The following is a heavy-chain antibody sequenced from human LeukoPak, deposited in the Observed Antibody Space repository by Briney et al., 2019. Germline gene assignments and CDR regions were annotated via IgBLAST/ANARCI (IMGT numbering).Heavy chain of an antibody. CDR3: ARVGYYPDYYMDV. Sequence: SETLSLTCAVYGGSFSGYYWSWIRQPPEKGLEWIGTIFHSGSTYYNPSLKSRVTISVDTSKNQFSLKLSSVTAADTAVYFCARVGYYPDYYMDVWGKGTTVTVSS. CDR2: IFHSGST. J-gene: IGHJ6*03. CDR1: GGSFSGYY. D-gene: IGHD2-21*01. V-gene: IGHV4-34*12.